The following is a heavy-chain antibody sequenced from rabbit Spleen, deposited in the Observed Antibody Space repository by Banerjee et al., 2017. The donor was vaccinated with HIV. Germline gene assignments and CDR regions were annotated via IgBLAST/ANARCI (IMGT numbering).Heavy chain of an antibody. D-gene: IGHD7-1*01. CDR1: GFSFSSSYD. Sequence: QSLEESGGDLVKPGGTLTLTCTASGFSFSSSYDMCWVRQAPGKGLEWISCIAGSSSAFTYSATWAKGRFTISKTSSTTVTLQMTSLTVADTATYFCARDTGTSFSSYGMDLWGQGTLVTVS. CDR3: ARDTGTSFSSYGMDL. J-gene: IGHJ3*01. CDR2: IAGSSSAFT. V-gene: IGHV1S40*01.